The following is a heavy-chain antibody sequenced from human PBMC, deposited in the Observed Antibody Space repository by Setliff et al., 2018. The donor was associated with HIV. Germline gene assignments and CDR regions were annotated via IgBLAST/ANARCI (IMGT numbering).Heavy chain of an antibody. V-gene: IGHV4-34*01. D-gene: IGHD3-16*01. CDR3: ARDLGDQGYYYGMDV. Sequence: SETLSLTCAVYGGSFSGYCWSWIRQPPGKGLEWIGEIQHSGRTNYNPSLKSRVTISLDTSKNQFSLKLSSVTAADTAVYYCARDLGDQGYYYGMDVWGQGTTVTVSS. CDR1: GGSFSGYC. J-gene: IGHJ6*02. CDR2: IQHSGRT.